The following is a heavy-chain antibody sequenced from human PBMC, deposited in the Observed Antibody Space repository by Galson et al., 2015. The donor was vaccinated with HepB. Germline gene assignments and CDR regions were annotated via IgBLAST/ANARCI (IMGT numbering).Heavy chain of an antibody. V-gene: IGHV3-7*01. CDR2: IKEDGSEA. D-gene: IGHD3-3*01. CDR3: ALGVGWSIDH. Sequence: SLRLSCAGSGFTFNNYWMNWVRQAPGKGLEWLAIIKEDGSEALYGDSVRGRFTLSKDIAQTSVHLQMSTLRDEDTAVYYCALGVGWSIDHWGQGTLVSVSS. J-gene: IGHJ5*02. CDR1: GFTFNNYW.